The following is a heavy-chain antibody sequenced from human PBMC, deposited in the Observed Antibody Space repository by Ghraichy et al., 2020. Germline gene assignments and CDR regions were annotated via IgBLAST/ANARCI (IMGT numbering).Heavy chain of an antibody. V-gene: IGHV3-7*01. D-gene: IGHD1-14*01. J-gene: IGHJ4*02. CDR2: IKKDGSEK. CDR3: ARDYGGKPEERVGY. CDR1: GFAFSSYC. Sequence: GGSLRLSCAASGFAFSSYCMSWVRQAPGKGLEWGANIKKDGSEKYYVDSVKGRFTISRDNAKNSLYLQMNSLRAEDTAVYYCARDYGGKPEERVGYWGPGTLVTVSS.